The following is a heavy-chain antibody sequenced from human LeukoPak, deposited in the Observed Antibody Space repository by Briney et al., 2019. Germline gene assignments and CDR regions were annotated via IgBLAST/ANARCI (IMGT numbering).Heavy chain of an antibody. CDR2: ISAYNGNI. V-gene: IGHV1-18*01. CDR3: ARGGRLLPDKEPFDY. D-gene: IGHD1-26*01. Sequence: GASVKVSCKASGYTFTNYGITWVRQAPGQGLEWMGWISAYNGNINYAQNLQGRVTMTTDTSTTTAYMELSSLRSDDTAVYYCARGGRLLPDKEPFDYWGQGTLVTVSS. CDR1: GYTFTNYG. J-gene: IGHJ4*02.